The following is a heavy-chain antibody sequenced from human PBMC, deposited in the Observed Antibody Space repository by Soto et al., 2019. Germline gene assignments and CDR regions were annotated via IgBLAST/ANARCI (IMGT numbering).Heavy chain of an antibody. CDR3: ARGIFYTIFGVVAVDS. Sequence: PSETLSLTCAVYGGSFSGYYWTWIRQPPGKGLEWIGEINHSGSTNYNPSLKSRVTISVDTSKSQFSLKLSSVTAADTAVYYCARGIFYTIFGVVAVDSWGRGTLVTVSS. CDR2: INHSGST. J-gene: IGHJ4*02. D-gene: IGHD3-3*01. V-gene: IGHV4-34*01. CDR1: GGSFSGYY.